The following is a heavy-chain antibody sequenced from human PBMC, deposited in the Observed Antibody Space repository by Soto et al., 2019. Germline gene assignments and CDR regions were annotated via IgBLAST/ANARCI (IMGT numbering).Heavy chain of an antibody. CDR3: ARTDWRTYRQLDY. V-gene: IGHV4-38-2*01. CDR1: GFSIRSGYY. D-gene: IGHD2-21*01. Sequence: SETLSLTCAVSGFSIRSGYYWGWIRQPPGKGLEWIATLYPGGRSYYNPSLEDRVTISADTSENQVSLRLTSVTASDTAVYYCARTDWRTYRQLDYWGQGTLVTVSS. J-gene: IGHJ4*02. CDR2: LYPGGRS.